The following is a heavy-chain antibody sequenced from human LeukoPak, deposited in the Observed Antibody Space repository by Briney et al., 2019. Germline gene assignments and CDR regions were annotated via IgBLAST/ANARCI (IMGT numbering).Heavy chain of an antibody. Sequence: PGGSLRLSCAASGFTFSNYWMSWVRQAPGKGLEWVANIKQDGSEKYYVNSVKGRFTISRDNAKNSLYLQMNSLRAEDTAVYYCASSHTNWPYYYYYGLDVWGQGTTVTVSS. J-gene: IGHJ6*02. V-gene: IGHV3-7*01. CDR2: IKQDGSEK. D-gene: IGHD1-1*01. CDR1: GFTFSNYW. CDR3: ASSHTNWPYYYYYGLDV.